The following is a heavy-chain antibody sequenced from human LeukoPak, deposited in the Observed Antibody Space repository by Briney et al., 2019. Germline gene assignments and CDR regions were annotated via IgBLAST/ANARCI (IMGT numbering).Heavy chain of an antibody. Sequence: EASVKVSCKASGGTFSSYAISWVRQAPGQGLEWMGGIIPIFGTANYAQKFQGRVTITTDESTSTAYMELSSLRSEDTAVYYCARGAVAGTADWFDPWGQGILVTVSS. D-gene: IGHD6-19*01. CDR3: ARGAVAGTADWFDP. CDR1: GGTFSSYA. J-gene: IGHJ5*02. V-gene: IGHV1-69*05. CDR2: IIPIFGTA.